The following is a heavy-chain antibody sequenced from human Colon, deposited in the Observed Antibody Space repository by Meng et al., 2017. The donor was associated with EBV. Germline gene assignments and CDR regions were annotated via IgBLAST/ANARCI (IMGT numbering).Heavy chain of an antibody. CDR1: GGSISSSNW. Sequence: QVQWQESGPVLVKPSGTLPRPCAVSGGSISSSNWWGWVRQSPEKGLEWIGEIYYGGSTNYNPSLKSRVTISLDESKNQFSLRLASMTAADTAVYYCASLYGDFAFWGQGTLVTVSS. J-gene: IGHJ4*02. V-gene: IGHV4-4*02. CDR2: IYYGGST. CDR3: ASLYGDFAF. D-gene: IGHD4-17*01.